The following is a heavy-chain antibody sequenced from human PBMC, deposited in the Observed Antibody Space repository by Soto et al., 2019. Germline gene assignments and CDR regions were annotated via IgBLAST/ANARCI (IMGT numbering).Heavy chain of an antibody. Sequence: ASVKVSCKASGGTFSSYSISWVLQAPGQGLEWMGGIIPIFGTANYAQKFQGRVTITADKSTSTAYMELSSLRSEDTAVYYCARDRRGYYFDYWGQGTLVTVSS. CDR2: IIPIFGTA. CDR1: GGTFSSYS. D-gene: IGHD3-10*01. V-gene: IGHV1-69*06. J-gene: IGHJ4*02. CDR3: ARDRRGYYFDY.